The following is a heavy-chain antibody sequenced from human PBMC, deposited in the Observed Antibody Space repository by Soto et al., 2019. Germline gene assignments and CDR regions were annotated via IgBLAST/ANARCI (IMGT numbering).Heavy chain of an antibody. CDR1: GSTFSSYT. CDR3: PRRRYCGADCYSKYYYGMDV. Sequence: QVHLVQSGAEVKKPGSSVKVSCQASGSTFSSYTVSWVRQAPGQGLEWMGRIIPVLGVTNYAPKFKGRVTNTADKSKTTAYMELSSLRSGDTAVYYCPRRRYCGADCYSKYYYGMDVWGQGTTVTVSS. CDR2: IIPVLGVT. J-gene: IGHJ6*02. D-gene: IGHD2-21*02. V-gene: IGHV1-69*02.